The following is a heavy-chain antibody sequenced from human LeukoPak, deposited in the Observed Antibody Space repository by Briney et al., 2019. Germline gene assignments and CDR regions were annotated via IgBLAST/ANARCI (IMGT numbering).Heavy chain of an antibody. CDR2: IYYSGST. D-gene: IGHD6-6*01. CDR3: ARTYSSSSSYSDF. J-gene: IGHJ4*02. V-gene: IGHV4-59*01. Sequence: SETLSLTCTVSGGSISIYYWSWIRQSPGNGLEWIGYIYYSGSTNYNPSLKSRVTISVETSKNQFSLNLTSVTAADTDVYYCARTYSSSSSYSDFWGQGTLVTVSS. CDR1: GGSISIYY.